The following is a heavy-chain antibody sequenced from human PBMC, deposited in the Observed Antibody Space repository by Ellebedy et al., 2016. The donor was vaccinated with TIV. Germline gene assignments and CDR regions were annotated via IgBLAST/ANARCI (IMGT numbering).Heavy chain of an antibody. J-gene: IGHJ4*02. CDR3: VRDGVGATPIYY. CDR2: INTDGSTT. CDR1: GFTFSSYW. V-gene: IGHV3-74*01. Sequence: PGGSLRLSCAASGFTFSSYWMHWVRQAPGKGLVWVSRINTDGSTTNYAASVKGRFTISRDNAKNTQTLQMNSLRVEDTAVYYCVRDGVGATPIYYWGQGTLVTVSS. D-gene: IGHD1-26*01.